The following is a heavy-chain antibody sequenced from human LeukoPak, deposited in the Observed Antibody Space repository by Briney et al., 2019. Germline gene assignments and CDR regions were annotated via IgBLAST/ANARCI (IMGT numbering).Heavy chain of an antibody. CDR3: ARDFRDAFDI. CDR2: IYYSGST. J-gene: IGHJ3*02. V-gene: IGHV4-59*01. Sequence: PSENLSLTCTVSAGSISIYYWSWIRQPPGKGLEWIGYIYYSGSTNYNPSLKSRVTISVDTSKNQFSLKLSSVTAADTAVYYCARDFRDAFDIWGQGTMVTVSS. CDR1: AGSISIYY.